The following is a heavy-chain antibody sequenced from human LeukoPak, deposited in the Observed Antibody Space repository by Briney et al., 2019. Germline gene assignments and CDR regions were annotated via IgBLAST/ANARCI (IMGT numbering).Heavy chain of an antibody. CDR1: GFTFSNAW. Sequence: GGSLRLSCAASGFTFSNAWMSWVRQAPGKGLEWVSYISSSSSTIYYADSVKGRFTISRDNAKNSLYLQMNSLRAEDTAVYYCARDPPQYYDILTGDYWGQGTLVTVSS. V-gene: IGHV3-48*01. J-gene: IGHJ4*02. CDR2: ISSSSSTI. CDR3: ARDPPQYYDILTGDY. D-gene: IGHD3-9*01.